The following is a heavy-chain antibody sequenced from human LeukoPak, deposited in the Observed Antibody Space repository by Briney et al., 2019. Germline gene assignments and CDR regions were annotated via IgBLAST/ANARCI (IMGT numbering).Heavy chain of an antibody. CDR3: AVTATPGHYFDY. D-gene: IGHD2-15*01. CDR1: GGYISTNSYY. CDR2: MYYSGTT. J-gene: IGHJ4*02. Sequence: SETLSLTCTVSGGYISTNSYYWGWVRQPPGKGLEWIGSMYYSGTTYYNASLKSRVTISVGTSKNQFSLKLSSLTAADTAVYYCAVTATPGHYFDYWGQGSLVTVSS. V-gene: IGHV4-39*01.